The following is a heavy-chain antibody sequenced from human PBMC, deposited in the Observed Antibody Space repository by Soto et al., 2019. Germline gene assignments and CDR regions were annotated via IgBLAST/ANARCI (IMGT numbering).Heavy chain of an antibody. J-gene: IGHJ5*02. CDR2: ISYDGTHK. V-gene: IGHV3-30*18. CDR1: GFAFSTYG. Sequence: QVHLVESGGGVVQPGRSLTISCVGSGFAFSTYGMHWVRQAPAKGLEWVALISYDGTHKYYADSVKGRFRISRDNSKQTLSLQMDSLRPEDTAVYYCAKDFGAWSDSWGQGTLVNVSS. D-gene: IGHD6-19*01. CDR3: AKDFGAWSDS.